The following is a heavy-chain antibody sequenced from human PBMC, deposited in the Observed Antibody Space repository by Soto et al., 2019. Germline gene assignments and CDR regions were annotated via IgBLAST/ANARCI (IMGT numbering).Heavy chain of an antibody. CDR1: GYTFTSYE. CDR2: MNPNSGDT. D-gene: IGHD3-10*01. Sequence: QVQLVQSGAEVKKPGASVKVSCKASGYTFTSYEINWVRQATGQGLEWRGCMNPNSGDTGYAQKFQGRVTMTRNTSISTAYMELSSLRSEDPAVYYCARGELLWFGELLRWGQGTLVTVSS. J-gene: IGHJ4*02. CDR3: ARGELLWFGELLR. V-gene: IGHV1-8*01.